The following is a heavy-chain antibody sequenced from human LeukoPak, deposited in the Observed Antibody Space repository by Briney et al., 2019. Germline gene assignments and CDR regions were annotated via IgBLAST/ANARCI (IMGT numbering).Heavy chain of an antibody. CDR1: GLSFSNYW. CDR2: TNLHGTTV. Sequence: GGSLRLSCAVSGLSFSNYWMHWLRQAPGKGLVWVARTNLHGTTVDYADSVKGRFTISRDNAKNTLFLQMNSLRAEDTAVYYCASAYTYVRLGDHWGQGTLVTVSS. J-gene: IGHJ4*02. V-gene: IGHV3-74*01. D-gene: IGHD3-16*01. CDR3: ASAYTYVRLGDH.